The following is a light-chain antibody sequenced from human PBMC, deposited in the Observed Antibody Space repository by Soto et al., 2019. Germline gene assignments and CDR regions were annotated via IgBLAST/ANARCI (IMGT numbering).Light chain of an antibody. CDR2: DAS. J-gene: IGKJ2*01. Sequence: AIQLTQSPSSLSASVGDRVTITCRASQGISSALAWYQQKPGKAPKLLIYDASSLESGVPSRLSGSGSGTDFTLTISSLQPEAFATYYCQQFNSYPPYTFGQGTKLEIK. CDR3: QQFNSYPPYT. CDR1: QGISSA. V-gene: IGKV1-13*02.